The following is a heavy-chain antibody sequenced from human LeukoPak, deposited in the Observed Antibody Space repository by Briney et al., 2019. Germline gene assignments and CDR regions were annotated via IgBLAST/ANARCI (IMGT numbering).Heavy chain of an antibody. V-gene: IGHV3-23*01. CDR3: AKRGYSSGWYSARYYYYYYYMDV. CDR2: ISGSGGST. Sequence: GGTLRLSCAASGFTFSSYGMSWVRQAPGKGLEWVSAISGSGGSTYYADSVKGRFTISRDNSKDTLYLQMNSLRAEDTAVYYCAKRGYSSGWYSARYYYYYYYMDVWGKGTTVTISS. J-gene: IGHJ6*03. D-gene: IGHD6-19*01. CDR1: GFTFSSYG.